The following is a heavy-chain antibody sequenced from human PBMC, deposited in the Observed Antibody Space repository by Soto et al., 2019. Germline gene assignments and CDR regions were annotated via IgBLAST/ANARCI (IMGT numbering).Heavy chain of an antibody. CDR3: GRVGYDFWSGYYGGGAFDI. J-gene: IGHJ3*02. Sequence: EVQLVESGGGLVQPGGSLRLSCAASGFTFSSYWMHWVRQAPGKGLVWVSRINSDGSSTSYADSVKGRFTISRDNAKNTLYLQMNSLGAEDMAVYYCGRVGYDFWSGYYGGGAFDIWGQGTMVTVSS. V-gene: IGHV3-74*01. D-gene: IGHD3-3*01. CDR2: INSDGSST. CDR1: GFTFSSYW.